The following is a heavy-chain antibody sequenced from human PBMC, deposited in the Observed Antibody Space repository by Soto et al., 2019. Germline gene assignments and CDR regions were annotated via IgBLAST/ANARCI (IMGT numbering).Heavy chain of an antibody. CDR3: AKDIVRYTYGACDY. CDR1: GFTFSSYG. J-gene: IGHJ4*02. CDR2: IAYDGSNK. D-gene: IGHD5-18*01. Sequence: QVQLVESGGAVVQPGKSLRLSCAASGFTFSSYGMYWVRQAPGKGLEWVAAIAYDGSNKYHGDSVKGRFTISRDNSKNKPYLQMNSLRVEDTAVYYCAKDIVRYTYGACDYWGQGALVTVSS. V-gene: IGHV3-30*18.